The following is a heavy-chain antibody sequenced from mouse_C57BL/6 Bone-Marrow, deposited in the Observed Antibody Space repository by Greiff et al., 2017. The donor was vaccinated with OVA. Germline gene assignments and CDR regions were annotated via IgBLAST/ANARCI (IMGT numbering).Heavy chain of an antibody. D-gene: IGHD1-1*01. J-gene: IGHJ3*01. CDR1: GFNIKDDY. CDR2: IDPENGDT. CDR3: TTTVVATPAWFAY. Sequence: EVQGVESGAELVRPGASVKLSCTASGFNIKDDYMHWVKQRPEQGLEWIGWIDPENGDTEYASKFQGKATITADTSSNTAYLQLSSLTSEDTAVYYCTTTVVATPAWFAYWGQGTLVTVSA. V-gene: IGHV14-4*01.